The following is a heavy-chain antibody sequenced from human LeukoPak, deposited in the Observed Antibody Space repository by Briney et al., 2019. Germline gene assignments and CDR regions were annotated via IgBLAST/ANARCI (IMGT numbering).Heavy chain of an antibody. V-gene: IGHV1-2*02. CDR2: INPNSGGT. J-gene: IGHJ1*01. CDR1: GYTFTGYY. D-gene: IGHD3-22*01. Sequence: ASVKVSCKASGYTFTGYYMHWVRQAPGQGLEWMGWINPNSGGTNYAQKFQGRVTMTRDTTISTAYMELSRLRSDDTAVYYCARDGVGYYDSSGYYYFQHWGQGTLVTVSS. CDR3: ARDGVGYYDSSGYYYFQH.